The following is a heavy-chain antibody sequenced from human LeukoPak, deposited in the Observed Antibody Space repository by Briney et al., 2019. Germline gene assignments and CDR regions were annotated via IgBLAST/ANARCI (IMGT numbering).Heavy chain of an antibody. CDR2: FDTSGRT. V-gene: IGHV4-61*02. D-gene: IGHD1-26*01. CDR3: ARDVGASNFDS. J-gene: IGHJ4*02. Sequence: SETLSLTCTVSGGSISSGNYYWSWIRQPAGKRLEWIGRFDTSGRTNHNPSLKGRVTVSVDTSKNQFFLKLRSVTAADTAVYYCARDVGASNFDSCGQGVQVTVSS. CDR1: GGSISSGNYY.